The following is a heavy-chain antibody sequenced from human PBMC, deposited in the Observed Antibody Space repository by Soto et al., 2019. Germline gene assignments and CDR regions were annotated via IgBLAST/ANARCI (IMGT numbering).Heavy chain of an antibody. Sequence: GGSLRLSCAASGFTFSSYWMHWVRQAPGKGLVWVSRINSDGSSTSYADSVKGRFTIARDNAKNTLYLQMNSLSAEATAVYYRARDSSGWYDNWFDPWGKGTLVTVSS. CDR1: GFTFSSYW. D-gene: IGHD6-19*01. CDR2: INSDGSST. CDR3: ARDSSGWYDNWFDP. J-gene: IGHJ5*02. V-gene: IGHV3-74*01.